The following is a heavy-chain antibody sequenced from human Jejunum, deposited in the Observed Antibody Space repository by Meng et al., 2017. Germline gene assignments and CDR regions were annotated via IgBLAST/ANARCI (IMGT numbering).Heavy chain of an antibody. J-gene: IGHJ2*01. CDR1: GGSIESNNW. V-gene: IGHV4-4*02. Sequence: QVQLQESGPGLVKPSATLSVTCAVSGGSIESNNWWTWIRQPPGQGLEWIGEVYHSGSTHYNPSLQSRVTISIDNSKNRFSLSLNSVTAADTAIYYCARAGYVRYFDLWGRGTLVTVSS. CDR2: VYHSGST. CDR3: ARAGYVRYFDL. D-gene: IGHD2-2*01.